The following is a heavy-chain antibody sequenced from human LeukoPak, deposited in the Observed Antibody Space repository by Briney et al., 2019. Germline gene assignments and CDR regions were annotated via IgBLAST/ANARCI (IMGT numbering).Heavy chain of an antibody. V-gene: IGHV3-48*03. CDR2: INSSGSTI. CDR3: AELGITMVGCG. D-gene: IGHD3-10*02. CDR1: GFTFSSYE. Sequence: GGSLRLSCAASGFTFSSYEMNWVRQAPGKGLEWVSYINSSGSTIYYADSVKGRFTISRDNAKNSLYLQMNSLRAEDTAVYYCAELGITMVGCGWGKGATVTIS. J-gene: IGHJ6*03.